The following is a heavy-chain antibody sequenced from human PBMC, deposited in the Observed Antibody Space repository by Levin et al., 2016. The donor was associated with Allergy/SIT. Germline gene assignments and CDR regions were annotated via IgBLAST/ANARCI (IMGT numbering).Heavy chain of an antibody. D-gene: IGHD6-19*01. Sequence: GESLKISCATSGFTFSTSGMTWVRQGPGKGLEWVSGISDSGGHTQYVDSVKGRFTISKDHSNSTLYLQMSSLRAEDTGVYYCAKVGDGYNSGWYTGRLAAWGQGTLVTVSS. J-gene: IGHJ5*02. V-gene: IGHV3-23*01. CDR2: ISDSGGHT. CDR3: AKVGDGYNSGWYTGRLAA. CDR1: GFTFSTSG.